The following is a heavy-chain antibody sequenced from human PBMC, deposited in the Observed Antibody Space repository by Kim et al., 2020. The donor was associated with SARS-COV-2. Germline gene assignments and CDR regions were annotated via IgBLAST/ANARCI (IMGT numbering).Heavy chain of an antibody. CDR2: IYYSGST. V-gene: IGHV4-31*03. Sequence: SETLSLTCTVSGGSISSGGYYWSWIRQHPGKGLEWNGYIYYSGSTYYNPSLKSRVTISVATSKNKFSLTLSSVTAADTAVYYCARVPLKNPVPLGHYYYYGMDIWGQETTVTVSS. CDR1: GGSISSGGYY. CDR3: ARVPLKNPVPLGHYYYYGMDI. J-gene: IGHJ6*02.